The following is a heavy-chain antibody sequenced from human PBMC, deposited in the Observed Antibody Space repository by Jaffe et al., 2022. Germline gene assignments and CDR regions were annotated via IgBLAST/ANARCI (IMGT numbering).Heavy chain of an antibody. Sequence: QVQLVESGGGVVQPGTSLRLSCTASGFTFSSYGMHWVRQAPGKGLDWVTAISYDGSNKYYADSVKGRFTISRDNSKNTLYLQMNSLRAEDTAVYYCAKGAGYYDYIWGTYRFDYWGQGTLVTVSS. CDR2: ISYDGSNK. CDR1: GFTFSSYG. J-gene: IGHJ4*02. D-gene: IGHD3-16*02. CDR3: AKGAGYYDYIWGTYRFDY. V-gene: IGHV3-30*18.